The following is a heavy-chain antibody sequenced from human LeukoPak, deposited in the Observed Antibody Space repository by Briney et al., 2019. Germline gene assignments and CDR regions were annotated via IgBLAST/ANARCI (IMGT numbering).Heavy chain of an antibody. D-gene: IGHD2-2*01. CDR3: ARGYCSSTSCYDNWFDP. V-gene: IGHV1-18*04. J-gene: IGHJ5*02. CDR2: ISAYNGNT. CDR1: GYTFTSYG. Sequence: ASVKVSCKASGYTFTSYGISWARQAHGQGLEWMGWISAYNGNTNYAQKLQGRVTMTTDTSTSTAYMELRSLRSDDTAVYYCARGYCSSTSCYDNWFDPWGQGTLVTVSS.